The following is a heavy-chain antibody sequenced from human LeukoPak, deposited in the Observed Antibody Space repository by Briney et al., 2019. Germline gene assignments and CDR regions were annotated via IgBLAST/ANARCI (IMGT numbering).Heavy chain of an antibody. CDR3: AREVTASSFDI. D-gene: IGHD2-21*02. V-gene: IGHV3-30*03. CDR1: GFTFSSYG. CDR2: ISYDGSNK. J-gene: IGHJ3*02. Sequence: GGSLRLSCAASGFTFSSYGMHWVRQAPGKGLEWVAVISYDGSNKYYADSVKGRFTISRDNSKNTLYLQMNSLRAEDTAVYYCAREVTASSFDILGQGTMVTVSS.